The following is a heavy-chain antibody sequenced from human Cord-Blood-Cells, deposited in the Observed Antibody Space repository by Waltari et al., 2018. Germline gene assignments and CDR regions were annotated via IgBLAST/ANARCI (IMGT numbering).Heavy chain of an antibody. CDR3: ARHRMSSSSLGY. Sequence: QVQLQESGPGPVKPSETLSLTCTVPGGSISSYYWSWIRQPPGKGLEWIGYIYYSGSTNYNPSLKSRVTISVDTSKNQFSLKLSSVTAADTAVYYCARHRMSSSSLGYWGQGTLVTVSS. V-gene: IGHV4-59*08. CDR1: GGSISSYY. D-gene: IGHD6-6*01. J-gene: IGHJ4*02. CDR2: IYYSGST.